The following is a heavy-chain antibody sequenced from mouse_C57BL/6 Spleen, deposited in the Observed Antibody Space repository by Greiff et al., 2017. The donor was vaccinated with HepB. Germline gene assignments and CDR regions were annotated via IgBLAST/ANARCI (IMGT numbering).Heavy chain of an antibody. CDR1: GYTFTSYW. CDR2: IYPGSGST. J-gene: IGHJ2*01. V-gene: IGHV1-55*01. Sequence: QVQLKQPGAELVKPGASVKMSCKASGYTFTSYWITWVKQRPGQGLEWIGDIYPGSGSTNYNEKFKSKATLTVDTSSSTAYMQLSSLTSEDSAVYYCAREVYYYGSSYDYWGQGTTLTVSS. CDR3: AREVYYYGSSYDY. D-gene: IGHD1-1*01.